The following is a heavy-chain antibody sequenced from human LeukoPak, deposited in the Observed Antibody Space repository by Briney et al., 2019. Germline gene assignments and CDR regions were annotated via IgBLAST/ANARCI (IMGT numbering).Heavy chain of an antibody. CDR2: IYYSGST. CDR1: GGSISSNSYY. CDR3: ARDGTTVSPAV. J-gene: IGHJ6*04. V-gene: IGHV4-39*07. D-gene: IGHD4-17*01. Sequence: SETLSLTCTVSGGSISSNSYYWGWIRRPPGKGLEWIGSIYYSGSTYYNPSLKSRVTISIDTSKNQLSLRLSSVTAADTAVYYCARDGTTVSPAVWGKGTTVTVSS.